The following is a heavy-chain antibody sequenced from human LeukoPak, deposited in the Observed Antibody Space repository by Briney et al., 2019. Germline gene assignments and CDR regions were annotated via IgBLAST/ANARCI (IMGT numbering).Heavy chain of an antibody. D-gene: IGHD6-19*01. CDR1: GGSISSGYYY. V-gene: IGHV4-61*01. CDR3: ARDSSGWYYFDY. J-gene: IGHJ4*02. Sequence: SSETLSLTCTVSGGSISSGYYYWSWIRQHPGKGLEWIGYIYNSGSTNYNPSLKSRVTISVDTSKNQFSLKLSSVTAADTAVYYCARDSSGWYYFDYWGQGTLVTVSS. CDR2: IYNSGST.